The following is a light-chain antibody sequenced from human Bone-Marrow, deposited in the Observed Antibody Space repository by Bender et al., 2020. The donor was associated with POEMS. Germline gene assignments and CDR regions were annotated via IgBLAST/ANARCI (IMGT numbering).Light chain of an antibody. CDR1: ELANQY. J-gene: IGLJ3*02. CDR3: QSTDSSGTYDV. V-gene: IGLV3-25*03. CDR2: KDT. Sequence: SYELTQPPSVSVSPGQTARITCSGDELANQYGYWYQQKAGQAPVVVIYKDTERPSGIPERFSGSSSGTTVTLTITGVQAEDEADYYCQSTDSSGTYDVFGGGTKLTVL.